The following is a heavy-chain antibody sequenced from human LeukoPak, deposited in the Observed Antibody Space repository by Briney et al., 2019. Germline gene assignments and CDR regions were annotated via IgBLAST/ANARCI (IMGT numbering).Heavy chain of an antibody. Sequence: GGSLSLLCAASGFPFSRFGMHWVRQAPGKGLEWVAVIWYDGSNKYYADSVKGRFTISRDNSKNTLYLQMNSLRAEDTAVYYCAIEITHLVTNYFVPRGQRTLFTVSS. CDR1: GFPFSRFG. J-gene: IGHJ5*02. V-gene: IGHV3-33*01. D-gene: IGHD2/OR15-2a*01. CDR2: IWYDGSNK. CDR3: AIEITHLVTNYFVP.